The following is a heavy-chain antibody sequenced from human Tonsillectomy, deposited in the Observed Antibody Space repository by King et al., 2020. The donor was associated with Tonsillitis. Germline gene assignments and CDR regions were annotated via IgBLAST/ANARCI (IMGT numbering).Heavy chain of an antibody. V-gene: IGHV3-66*01. D-gene: IGHD4-17*01. CDR1: GFTVSSNY. CDR3: ARDAGRGSTVTNAFDI. CDR2: IYSGGST. J-gene: IGHJ3*02. Sequence: VQLVESGGGLVQPGGSLRLSCAASGFTVSSNYMSWVRQAPGKGLEWGSVIYSGGSTYYADSVKGRFTISRDNSKNTLYLQMNSLRAEDTAVYYCARDAGRGSTVTNAFDIWGQGTMVTVSS.